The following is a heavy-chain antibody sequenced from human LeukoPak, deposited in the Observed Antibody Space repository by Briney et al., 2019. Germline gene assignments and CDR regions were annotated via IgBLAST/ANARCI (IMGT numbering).Heavy chain of an antibody. CDR2: FDPEDGET. J-gene: IGHJ3*02. V-gene: IGHV1-24*01. CDR3: ATRSQYYDFWSGYLSRGAFDI. Sequence: ASVKVSCKASGGTFSSYAISWVRQAPGKGLEWMGGFDPEDGETIYAQKFQGRVTMTEDTSTDTAYMELSSLRSEDTAVYYCATRSQYYDFWSGYLSRGAFDIWGQGTMVTVSS. CDR1: GGTFSSYA. D-gene: IGHD3-3*01.